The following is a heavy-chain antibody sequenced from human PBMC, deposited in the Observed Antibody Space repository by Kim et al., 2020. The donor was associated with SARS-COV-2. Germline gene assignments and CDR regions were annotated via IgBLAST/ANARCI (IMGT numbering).Heavy chain of an antibody. D-gene: IGHD3-3*01. CDR3: ARDLRMVWRGYYDYYYSGMDV. CDR1: GFTFTSYA. Sequence: GGSLRLSCAASGFTFTSYAIYWVRQAPGKGLEWVALISYDGSNIYYGDSVKGRVTISRDNSKNTVYLQMNSLRAEDTAVYYCARDLRMVWRGYYDYYYSGMDVWGQGTTVTVSS. J-gene: IGHJ6*02. CDR2: ISYDGSNI. V-gene: IGHV3-30*04.